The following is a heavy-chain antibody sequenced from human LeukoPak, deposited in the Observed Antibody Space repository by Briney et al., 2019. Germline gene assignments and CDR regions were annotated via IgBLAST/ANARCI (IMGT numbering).Heavy chain of an antibody. CDR1: GYTFTGYY. V-gene: IGHV1-2*02. CDR2: INPNSGGT. Sequence: ASVKVSCKASGYTFTGYYMHWVRQAPGQGLEWMGWINPNSGGTNYAQKFQGRVTMTRDTSISTAYMELSRLRSDDTAVYYCARGGFAYDSSGLPFDYWGQGTLVTVSS. CDR3: ARGGFAYDSSGLPFDY. J-gene: IGHJ4*02. D-gene: IGHD3-22*01.